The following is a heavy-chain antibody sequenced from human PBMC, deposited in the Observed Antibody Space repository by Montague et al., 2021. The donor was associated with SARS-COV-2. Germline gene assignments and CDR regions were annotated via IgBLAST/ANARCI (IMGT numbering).Heavy chain of an antibody. V-gene: IGHV4-59*08. CDR2: IYYSGST. CDR1: GDSISNYS. Sequence: SETLSLTCSDSGDSISNYSRSWIRQTPGKGLEWIGYIYYSGSTNYNPSLTSRVTISVDTSKNQVSLKLTSVTAADTAVYYCARHLRVTTVTSHMYHYAMDVWGQGTTVTVSS. D-gene: IGHD4-11*01. CDR3: ARHLRVTTVTSHMYHYAMDV. J-gene: IGHJ6*02.